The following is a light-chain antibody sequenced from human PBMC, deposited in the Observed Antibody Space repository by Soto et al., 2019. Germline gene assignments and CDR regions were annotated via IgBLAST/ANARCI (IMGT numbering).Light chain of an antibody. CDR3: CSYAGSYTYV. CDR2: DVS. V-gene: IGLV2-11*01. J-gene: IGLJ1*01. CDR1: SSDVGGYNY. Sequence: QSALTQPRSVSGSPGHSVTISCTGTSSDVGGYNYVSWYQQHPGKAPKLMIYDVSKRPSGVPDRFSGSKSGNTAPLTISGLQAEDEADYCCCSYAGSYTYVFGTGTKVTV.